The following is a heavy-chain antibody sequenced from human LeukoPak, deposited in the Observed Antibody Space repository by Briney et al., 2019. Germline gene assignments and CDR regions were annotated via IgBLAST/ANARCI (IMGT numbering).Heavy chain of an antibody. CDR3: ARGDRYCSSTSCYPDY. D-gene: IGHD2-2*01. Sequence: PSATLSLTCAVYGGSFSGYYWSWIRQPPGKGLEWIGEINHSGSTNYNPPLKSRVTISVDTSKNQVSLKLSSVTAADTAVYYCARGDRYCSSTSCYPDYWGQGTLVTVSS. CDR2: INHSGST. CDR1: GGSFSGYY. V-gene: IGHV4-34*01. J-gene: IGHJ4*02.